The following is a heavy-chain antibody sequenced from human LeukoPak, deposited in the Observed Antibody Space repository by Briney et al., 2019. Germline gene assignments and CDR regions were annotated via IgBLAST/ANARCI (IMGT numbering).Heavy chain of an antibody. V-gene: IGHV3-21*01. Sequence: AGGPLRLSCAASGFTFSSYSMTWVRRAPGKGLEWVSSMSSGGTYIYYADSVRGRFTISRDNAKNSLYLLMNTLRAEDTAVYYCARDRPTGASRDFLVQWGQGTLVTVSS. J-gene: IGHJ4*02. D-gene: IGHD3-3*01. CDR3: ARDRPTGASRDFLVQ. CDR1: GFTFSSYS. CDR2: MSSGGTYI.